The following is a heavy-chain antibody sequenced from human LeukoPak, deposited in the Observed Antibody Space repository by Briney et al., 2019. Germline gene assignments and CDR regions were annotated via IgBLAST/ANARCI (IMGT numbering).Heavy chain of an antibody. CDR3: ARSSVGARRRIDY. CDR2: MNPNSGNT. Sequence: ASVKVSCKASGYTFTSYDINWVRQATGQGREWVGWMNPNSGNTGYAQKFQGRVTMTRSASINTAYMELSSLTSDDTAVYYCARSSVGARRRIDYWGQGTLVTVSS. D-gene: IGHD1-26*01. V-gene: IGHV1-8*01. CDR1: GYTFTSYD. J-gene: IGHJ4*02.